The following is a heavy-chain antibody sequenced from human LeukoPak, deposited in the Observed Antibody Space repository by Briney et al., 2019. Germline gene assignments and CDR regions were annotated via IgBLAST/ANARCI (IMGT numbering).Heavy chain of an antibody. CDR3: ARDGIGYCSGGSCFGV. Sequence: SGTLSLTCAVSGGSISSNNWWSWVRQPPGKGLEWIGEVYHSGSTNYNPSLKSRVTISVDTSKNQFSLKLSSVTAADTAVYYCARDGIGYCSGGSCFGVWGQGTLVTVTS. CDR1: GGSISSNNW. V-gene: IGHV4-4*02. J-gene: IGHJ4*02. CDR2: VYHSGST. D-gene: IGHD2-15*01.